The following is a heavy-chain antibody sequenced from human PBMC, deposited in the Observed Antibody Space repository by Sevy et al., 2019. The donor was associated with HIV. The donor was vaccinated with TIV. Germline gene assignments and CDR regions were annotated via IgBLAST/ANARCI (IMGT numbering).Heavy chain of an antibody. CDR2: IRFKANAYAT. J-gene: IGHJ4*02. CDR3: IRQVVVVAGDYFDY. V-gene: IGHV3-73*01. CDR1: GFIFSGST. Sequence: GGSLRLSCAASGFIFSGSTMHWVRQASGKGLEWIGRIRFKANAYATAYAASVKGRFTISRDDSKNTAYLQMNSLKTEDTAVYYCIRQVVVVAGDYFDYWGQGTLVTVSS. D-gene: IGHD6-19*01.